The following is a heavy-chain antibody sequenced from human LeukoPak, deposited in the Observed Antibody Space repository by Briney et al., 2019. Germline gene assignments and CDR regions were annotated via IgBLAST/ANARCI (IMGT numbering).Heavy chain of an antibody. V-gene: IGHV3-23*01. Sequence: GGSLRLSCAASGFTFSSYAMSRHRQAPGKGLEWVSAISGSGGSTYYADSVKGRFTISRDNSKNTLYLQMNSLRAEDTAVYYCARDRVETEWHYHPMFDYWGQGILVTVSS. CDR3: ARDRVETEWHYHPMFDY. CDR1: GFTFSSYA. J-gene: IGHJ4*02. CDR2: ISGSGGST. D-gene: IGHD2-21*02.